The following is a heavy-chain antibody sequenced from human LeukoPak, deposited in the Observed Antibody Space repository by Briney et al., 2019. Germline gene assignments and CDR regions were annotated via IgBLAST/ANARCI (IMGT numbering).Heavy chain of an antibody. V-gene: IGHV4-59*11. CDR3: ARDTSQSRLSTYYYYMDV. Sequence: SETLSLTCTVSGGSISSHYWSWIRQPPGKGLEWIGYIYYSGSTNYNPSLKSRVTISVDTSKNQFSLKLSSVTAADTAVYYCARDTSQSRLSTYYYYMDVWGKGTTVTVSS. CDR1: GGSISSHY. CDR2: IYYSGST. J-gene: IGHJ6*03. D-gene: IGHD2-2*01.